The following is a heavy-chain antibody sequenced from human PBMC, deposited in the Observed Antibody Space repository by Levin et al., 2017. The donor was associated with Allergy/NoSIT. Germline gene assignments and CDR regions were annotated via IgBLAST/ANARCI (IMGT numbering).Heavy chain of an antibody. CDR3: ARGRGGYYGSGSYYNEDNWFDP. Sequence: ASVKVSCKASGYTFTSYYMHWVRQAPGQGLEWMGIINPSGGSTSYAQKFQGRVTMTRDTSTSTVYMELSSLRSEDTAVYYCARGRGGYYGSGSYYNEDNWFDPWGQGTLVTVSS. CDR2: INPSGGST. J-gene: IGHJ5*02. D-gene: IGHD3-10*01. CDR1: GYTFTSYY. V-gene: IGHV1-46*01.